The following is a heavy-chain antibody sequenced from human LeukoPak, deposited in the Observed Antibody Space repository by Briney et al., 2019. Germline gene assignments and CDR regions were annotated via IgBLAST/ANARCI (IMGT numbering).Heavy chain of an antibody. CDR1: GFTFSSYW. CDR2: INSDGSST. Sequence: GGSLRLSCAASGFTFSSYWMHWVRQAPGKGLVWVSRINSDGSSTSYADSVKGRFTISRDNAKNTLYLQMNSLRAEDTAVYYCARQTTMVRGGRYYYYYYYMDVWGKGTTVTVSS. CDR3: ARQTTMVRGGRYYYYYYYMDV. V-gene: IGHV3-74*01. D-gene: IGHD3-10*01. J-gene: IGHJ6*03.